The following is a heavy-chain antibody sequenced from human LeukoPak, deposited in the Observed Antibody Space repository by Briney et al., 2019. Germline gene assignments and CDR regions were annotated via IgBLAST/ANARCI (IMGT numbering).Heavy chain of an antibody. CDR3: AKDHYYGSGSHDY. D-gene: IGHD3-10*01. V-gene: IGHV3-74*01. CDR1: GFTFSRYS. CDR2: VNSDGSGT. Sequence: GGSLRLSCAASGFTFSRYSMHWVRQAPGKGLVWVSHVNSDGSGTDYADSVKGRFTISRDNSKNTLYLQMNSLRAEDTAVYYCAKDHYYGSGSHDYWGQGTLVTVSS. J-gene: IGHJ4*02.